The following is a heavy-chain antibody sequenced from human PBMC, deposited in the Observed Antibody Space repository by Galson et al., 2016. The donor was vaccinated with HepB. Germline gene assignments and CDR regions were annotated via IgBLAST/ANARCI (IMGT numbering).Heavy chain of an antibody. D-gene: IGHD5-18*01. CDR1: GYKFDSYW. Sequence: QSGAEVKKPRESLKISCKVSGYKFDSYWIGWVRQTPGRGLEWMGIIYPGDSDARYSPSFKGQVTTSVDKAVTTAYLQWASLKASDTAIYYCARDPDTSYSPGCAWGQGTLVTVSS. CDR3: ARDPDTSYSPGCA. J-gene: IGHJ5*02. CDR2: IYPGDSDA. V-gene: IGHV5-51*01.